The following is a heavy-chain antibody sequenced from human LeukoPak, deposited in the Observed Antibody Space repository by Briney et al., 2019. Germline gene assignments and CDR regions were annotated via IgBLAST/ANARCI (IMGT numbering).Heavy chain of an antibody. J-gene: IGHJ5*02. D-gene: IGHD6-13*01. CDR2: ISSSSSYI. CDR3: ARAMDSRSLPNWFDP. V-gene: IGHV3-21*01. CDR1: GFTFSSYS. Sequence: GGSLRLSCAASGFTFSSYSMNWVRQAPGKGLEWVSSISSSSSYIYYADSVKGRFTISRDNAKNSLYLQMNSLRAEDTAVYYCARAMDSRSLPNWFDPWGQGTLVTVSS.